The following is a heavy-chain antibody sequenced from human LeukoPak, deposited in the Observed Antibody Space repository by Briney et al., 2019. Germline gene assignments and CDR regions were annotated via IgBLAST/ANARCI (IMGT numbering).Heavy chain of an antibody. Sequence: ASVKVSCKASGYIFTGYYTHWVRQAPGQGLEWMGWINPNSGGTNYAQKFQGRVTMTRDTSISTAYMELSRLRSDDTAVYYCALPGIAVAGPDYWGQGTLVTVSS. CDR3: ALPGIAVAGPDY. CDR1: GYIFTGYY. CDR2: INPNSGGT. V-gene: IGHV1-2*02. J-gene: IGHJ4*02. D-gene: IGHD6-13*01.